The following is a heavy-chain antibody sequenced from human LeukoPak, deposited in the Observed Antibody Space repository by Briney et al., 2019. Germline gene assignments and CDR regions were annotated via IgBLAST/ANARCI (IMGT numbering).Heavy chain of an antibody. D-gene: IGHD1-1*01. V-gene: IGHV1-69*04. CDR1: GGTFSSYA. J-gene: IGHJ4*02. CDR3: TRRSGGTGTTLGY. CDR2: IIPILGIA. Sequence: SVKVSCKASGGTFSSYAISWVRQAPGQGLEWMGRIIPILGIANYAQKFQGRVTITANKSTSTAYMELSSLRSEDTAAYYCTRRSGGTGTTLGYWGQGTLVTVSS.